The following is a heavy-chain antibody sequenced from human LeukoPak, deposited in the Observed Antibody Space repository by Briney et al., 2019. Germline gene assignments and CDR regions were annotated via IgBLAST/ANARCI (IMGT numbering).Heavy chain of an antibody. D-gene: IGHD3-9*01. CDR1: GYTFTNFG. CDR2: ISAYNGNT. V-gene: IGHV1-18*01. Sequence: ASVKASCKASGYTFTNFGVSWVRQAPGQRLEWMGWISAYNGNTNYAQKLQGRVTMTADTSTSTAHMELRSLRSDDTAVYYCARDGYDILTGYHQAMDVWGQGATVIVSS. J-gene: IGHJ6*02. CDR3: ARDGYDILTGYHQAMDV.